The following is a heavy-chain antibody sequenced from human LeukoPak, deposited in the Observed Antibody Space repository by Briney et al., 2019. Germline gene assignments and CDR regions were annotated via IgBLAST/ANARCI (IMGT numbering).Heavy chain of an antibody. J-gene: IGHJ4*02. CDR3: ARNFDS. CDR1: GFTFSSYT. Sequence: GGSLRLSCAASGFTFSSYTMNWVRQAPGKGLEWVSSISSRSSYIYYADSVKGRFTTSRDDAKDSVYLQMESLRVEDTAIYYCARNFDSWGQGTLVTVSS. V-gene: IGHV3-21*01. CDR2: ISSRSSYI.